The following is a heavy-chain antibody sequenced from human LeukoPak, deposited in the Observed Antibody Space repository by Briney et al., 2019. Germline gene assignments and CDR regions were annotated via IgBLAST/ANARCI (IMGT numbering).Heavy chain of an antibody. V-gene: IGHV3-30*14. J-gene: IGHJ5*02. CDR1: GFTFSSYA. CDR2: ISYDGSNK. Sequence: GGSLRLSCAASGFTFSSYAMHWVRQAPGKGLEWVAVISYDGSNKYYADSVKGRFTISRDNSKNTLYLQMGSLRAEDMAVYYCAREVGATERWFDPWGQGTLVTVSS. CDR3: AREVGATERWFDP. D-gene: IGHD1-26*01.